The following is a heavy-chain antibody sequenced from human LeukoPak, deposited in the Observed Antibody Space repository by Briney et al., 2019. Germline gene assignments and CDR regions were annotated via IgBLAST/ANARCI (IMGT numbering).Heavy chain of an antibody. D-gene: IGHD5-12*01. V-gene: IGHV1-8*03. CDR3: ARGYESARRSYYYYYYMDV. CDR2: MNPNSGNT. Sequence: ASVKVSCKASGYTFTSYDINWVRQATGQGLEWMGWMNPNSGNTGYAQKFQGRVTITRNTSISTAYMELSSLRSEDTAVYYCARGYESARRSYYYYYYMDVWGKGTTVTVSS. J-gene: IGHJ6*03. CDR1: GYTFTSYD.